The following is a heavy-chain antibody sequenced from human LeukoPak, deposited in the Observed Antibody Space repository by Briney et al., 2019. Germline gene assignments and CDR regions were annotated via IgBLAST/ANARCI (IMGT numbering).Heavy chain of an antibody. J-gene: IGHJ4*02. CDR1: AFTLGNAW. CDR2: IKSKTDGCTT. CDR3: WVVADSIDY. D-gene: IGHD2-15*01. V-gene: IGHV3-15*01. Sequence: GGSRRLSCAASAFTLGNAWISWVRQAQGKGLEWVGRIKSKTDGCTTDYAATVKARFTISRDDSKNTLYLQMNSLKTEYTAVYYCWVVADSIDYWGQGTLVTVSS.